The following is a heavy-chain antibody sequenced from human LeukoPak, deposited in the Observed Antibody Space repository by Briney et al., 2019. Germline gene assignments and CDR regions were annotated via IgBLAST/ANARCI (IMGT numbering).Heavy chain of an antibody. V-gene: IGHV3-74*01. Sequence: PSGSLRLSCAASGCTFSSYWMHWVRQDPGKGLVWVSRMNAAGNSAYTDSVKGRFTISRDNAKNTLFLQMNSLRAEDTAVYYCAREDGAAVGYFDLWCQGTLLTVSS. D-gene: IGHD6-13*01. CDR2: MNAAGNSA. J-gene: IGHJ4*02. CDR1: GCTFSSYW. CDR3: AREDGAAVGYFDL.